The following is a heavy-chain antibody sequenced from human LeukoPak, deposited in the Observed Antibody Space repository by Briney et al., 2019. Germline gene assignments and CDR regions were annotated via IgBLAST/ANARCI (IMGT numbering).Heavy chain of an antibody. D-gene: IGHD3-22*01. CDR1: GFTFSSYA. CDR2: ISGSGGST. Sequence: GGSLRLSCAASGFTFSSYAMSWVRQAPGKGLEWVSAISGSGGSTFYADSVKGRFIISRDNSKNTLYLQMNSLRAEDTAVYYCAKDRHYDSSGYYADAFDIWGQGTMVTVSS. J-gene: IGHJ3*02. V-gene: IGHV3-23*01. CDR3: AKDRHYDSSGYYADAFDI.